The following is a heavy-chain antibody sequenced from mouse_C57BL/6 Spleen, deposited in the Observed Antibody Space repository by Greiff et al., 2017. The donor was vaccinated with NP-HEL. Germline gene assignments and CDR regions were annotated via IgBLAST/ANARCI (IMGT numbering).Heavy chain of an antibody. Sequence: DVKLVESGGDLVKPGGSLKLSCAASGFTFSSYGMSWVRQTPDKRLEWVATISSGGSYTYYPDSVKGRFTISRDNAKNTLYLQMSSLKSEDTAMYYCARREDLDYWGQGTTLTVSS. J-gene: IGHJ2*01. CDR3: ARREDLDY. CDR1: GFTFSSYG. CDR2: ISSGGSYT. V-gene: IGHV5-6*02.